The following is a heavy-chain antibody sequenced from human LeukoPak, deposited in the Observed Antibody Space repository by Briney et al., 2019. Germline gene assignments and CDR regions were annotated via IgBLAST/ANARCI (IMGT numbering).Heavy chain of an antibody. V-gene: IGHV4-30-2*05. CDR1: GASISSGGFY. CDR3: ARDMAGGRWYQYNWFDP. CDR2: IYHTGGP. D-gene: IGHD4-23*01. Sequence: SETLSLTCNVSGASISSGGFYWSWIRQPPGMGLEWIGYIYHTGGPYSNPSLKSRVTISVDTSKNQFSLKLSSVTAADTAVYYCARDMAGGRWYQYNWFDPWGQGTLVTVSS. J-gene: IGHJ5*02.